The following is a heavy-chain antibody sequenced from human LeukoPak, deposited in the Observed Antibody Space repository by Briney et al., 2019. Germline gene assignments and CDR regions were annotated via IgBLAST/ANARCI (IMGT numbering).Heavy chain of an antibody. D-gene: IGHD6-6*01. CDR1: GFSFMNAW. Sequence: QPGGSLRLSCAASGFSFMNAWMIWVRQAPGKGLVWVSRINSDGSSTSYADSVKGRFTISRDNAKNTLYLQMNSLRAEDTAVYYCARAGIDSSSSSSLTYYYYYMDVWGKGTTVTVSS. V-gene: IGHV3-74*01. J-gene: IGHJ6*03. CDR2: INSDGSST. CDR3: ARAGIDSSSSSSLTYYYYYMDV.